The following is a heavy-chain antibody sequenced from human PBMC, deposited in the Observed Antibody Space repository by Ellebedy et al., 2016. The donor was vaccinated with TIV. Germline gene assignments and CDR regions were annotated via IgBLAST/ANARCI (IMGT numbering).Heavy chain of an antibody. V-gene: IGHV3-48*03. CDR2: IGSGGSPI. CDR3: ARDAPGTVTNDY. Sequence: GESLKISCAASGFSFNTYEMNWVRQAPGKGLEWLSWIGSGGSPIYYADSVQGRFTISRDNAKNVLSLQMNSLRVEDTAVYYCARDAPGTVTNDYWGQGTLVTVSS. CDR1: GFSFNTYE. J-gene: IGHJ4*02. D-gene: IGHD4-17*01.